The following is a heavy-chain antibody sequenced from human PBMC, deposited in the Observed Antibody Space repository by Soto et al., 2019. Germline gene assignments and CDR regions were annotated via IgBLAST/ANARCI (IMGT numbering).Heavy chain of an antibody. Sequence: GGSLRLSCAASGFTFSSYSMNWVRQAPGKGLEWVSSISSSSSYIYYADSVKGRFTISRDNAKNSLYLQMNSLRAEDTAVYYCARASGIAVAGTGGYFDYWGQGTLVTVSS. V-gene: IGHV3-21*01. J-gene: IGHJ4*02. D-gene: IGHD6-19*01. CDR3: ARASGIAVAGTGGYFDY. CDR1: GFTFSSYS. CDR2: ISSSSSYI.